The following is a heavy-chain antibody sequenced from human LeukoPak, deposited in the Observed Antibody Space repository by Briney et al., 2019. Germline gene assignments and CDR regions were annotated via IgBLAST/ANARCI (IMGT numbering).Heavy chain of an antibody. D-gene: IGHD1-14*01. CDR2: INPNSGGT. J-gene: IGHJ6*03. CDR3: ARHCGGLSHHYYYYYYMDV. CDR1: GYTFTGYY. V-gene: IGHV1-2*02. Sequence: GASVKVSCKASGYTFTGYYMHWVRQAPGQGLEWMGWINPNSGGTNYAQKFHGRVTMTRDTSISTAYMELSRLRSDDTAVYYCARHCGGLSHHYYYYYYMDVWGKGTTVTVSS.